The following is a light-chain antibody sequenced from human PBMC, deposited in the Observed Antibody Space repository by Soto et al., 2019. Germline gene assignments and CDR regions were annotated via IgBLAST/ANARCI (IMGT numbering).Light chain of an antibody. CDR1: SSDVGGYNY. V-gene: IGLV2-14*01. J-gene: IGLJ1*01. Sequence: QSVLTQPASVSGSPGQSITISCTGTSSDVGGYNYVSWYQQHPGKAPKFMIYDVSNRPSGVSNRFSGSKSGNTASLTISGRQSEGEADYYCSSYTTSNTRQIVFGSGTKVTVL. CDR2: DVS. CDR3: SSYTTSNTRQIV.